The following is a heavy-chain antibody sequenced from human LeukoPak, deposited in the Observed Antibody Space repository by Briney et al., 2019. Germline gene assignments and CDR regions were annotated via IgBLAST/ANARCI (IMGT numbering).Heavy chain of an antibody. V-gene: IGHV1-18*01. J-gene: IGHJ4*02. D-gene: IGHD6-13*01. Sequence: ASVKVSCKASGYTFTSYGISWVRQAPGQGLEWMGWISAYNGNTNYAQKLQGRVTMTTDTSTSTAYMELRGLRSDDTAVYYCARVQRPAGTLSAAYYFDYWGQGTLVTVSS. CDR3: ARVQRPAGTLSAAYYFDY. CDR2: ISAYNGNT. CDR1: GYTFTSYG.